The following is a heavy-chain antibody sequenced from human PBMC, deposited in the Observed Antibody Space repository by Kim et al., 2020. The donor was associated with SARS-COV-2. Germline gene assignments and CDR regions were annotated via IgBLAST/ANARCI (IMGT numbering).Heavy chain of an antibody. Sequence: SVKVSCKASGGTFSSYAISWVRQAPGQGLEWMGGIIPIFGTANYAQKFQGRVTITADESTSTAYMELSSLRSEDTAVYYCARDRRRWAAAGQYYYYGMDVWGQGTTVTVSS. CDR3: ARDRRRWAAAGQYYYYGMDV. V-gene: IGHV1-69*13. CDR1: GGTFSSYA. CDR2: IIPIFGTA. J-gene: IGHJ6*02. D-gene: IGHD6-13*01.